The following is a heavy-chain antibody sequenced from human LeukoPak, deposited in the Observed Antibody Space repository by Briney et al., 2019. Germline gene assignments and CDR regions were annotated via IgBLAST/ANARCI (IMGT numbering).Heavy chain of an antibody. CDR3: AKGGVVVVPVYMDV. J-gene: IGHJ6*03. D-gene: IGHD2-2*01. CDR2: ISGSGGST. CDR1: GFTFSSYA. V-gene: IGHV3-23*01. Sequence: GGSLRLSCAASGFTFSSYAMSWVRQAPGKGLEWVSAISGSGGSTYYTDSVKGRFTISRDNSKNTLYLQMNSLRAEDTAVYYCAKGGVVVVPVYMDVWGKGTTVTVSS.